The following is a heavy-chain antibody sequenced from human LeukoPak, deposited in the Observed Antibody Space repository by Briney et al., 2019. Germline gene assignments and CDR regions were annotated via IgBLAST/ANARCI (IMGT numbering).Heavy chain of an antibody. J-gene: IGHJ4*02. D-gene: IGHD3-22*01. CDR2: ISYDGSNK. CDR1: GFTFSSYA. CDR3: AKDKDYDSSGYFYFDY. V-gene: IGHV3-30-3*01. Sequence: PGGSLRLSCAASGFTFSSYAMHWVRQAPGKGLEWVAVISYDGSNKYYADSVKGRFTISRDNSKNTLYLQMNSLRAEDTAVYYCAKDKDYDSSGYFYFDYWGQGTLVTVSS.